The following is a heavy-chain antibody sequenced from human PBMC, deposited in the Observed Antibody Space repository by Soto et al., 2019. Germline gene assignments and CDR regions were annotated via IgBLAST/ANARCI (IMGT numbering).Heavy chain of an antibody. CDR2: VYYNENT. J-gene: IGHJ5*01. D-gene: IGHD3-10*01. CDR1: GASSNNLAYY. CDR3: ARRERYYGSPGWFDP. Sequence: PSEALSLTCSVPGASSNNLAYYWGWIRQPPGKGLEWIGTVYYNENTYYNPSLKSRVAISVDTAKNQFSLNLRSVTAADTAIYFCARRERYYGSPGWFDPWGQGTLVTVSS. V-gene: IGHV4-39*01.